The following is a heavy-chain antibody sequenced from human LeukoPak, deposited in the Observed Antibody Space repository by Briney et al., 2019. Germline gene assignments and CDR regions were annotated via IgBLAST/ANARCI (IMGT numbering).Heavy chain of an antibody. Sequence: GASVKVSCKASGYTLTSYGISWVRQAPGQGLEWMGWISAYNGNTNYAQKLQGRVTMTTDTSTSTAYMELRSLRSDDTAVYYCARDQAAAAGISPSGFGLNYWGQGTLVTVSS. CDR2: ISAYNGNT. J-gene: IGHJ4*02. CDR3: ARDQAAAAGISPSGFGLNY. D-gene: IGHD6-13*01. CDR1: GYTLTSYG. V-gene: IGHV1-18*01.